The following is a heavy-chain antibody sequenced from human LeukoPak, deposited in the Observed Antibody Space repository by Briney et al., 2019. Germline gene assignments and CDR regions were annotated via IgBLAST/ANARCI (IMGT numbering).Heavy chain of an antibody. J-gene: IGHJ3*02. V-gene: IGHV3-74*01. CDR3: ARDTASRSGGWYFATDAFDI. Sequence: GGSLRLSCAASGFTFSSYWMNWVRQAPGKGLVWVSRIASDGSSTTYADSVKGRFTISRDNSKNTLYLQMNSLRAEDTAVYYCARDTASRSGGWYFATDAFDIWGQGTMVTVSS. CDR1: GFTFSSYW. D-gene: IGHD6-19*01. CDR2: IASDGSST.